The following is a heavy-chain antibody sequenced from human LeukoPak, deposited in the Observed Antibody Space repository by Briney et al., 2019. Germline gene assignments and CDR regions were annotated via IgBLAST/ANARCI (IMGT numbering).Heavy chain of an antibody. V-gene: IGHV3-23*01. CDR1: GFTFSSYA. Sequence: GGSLRLSCAASGFTFSSYAMSWVRQAPGKGLEWVSVISGSGDNTYYADSVKGRFTISGDNSKSTLYLQMNNLRAEDTAVYYCARHLNYYLDYWGQGTLVTVSS. CDR2: ISGSGDNT. D-gene: IGHD3-10*01. J-gene: IGHJ4*02. CDR3: ARHLNYYLDY.